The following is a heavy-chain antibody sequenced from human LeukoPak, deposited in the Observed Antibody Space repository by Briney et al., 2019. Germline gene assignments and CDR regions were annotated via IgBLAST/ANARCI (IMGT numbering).Heavy chain of an antibody. V-gene: IGHV3-11*01. CDR1: GFTFSDYY. D-gene: IGHD1-14*01. J-gene: IGHJ3*02. CDR2: ISSSGSTI. Sequence: GGSLRLSCAASGFTFSDYYMSWIRQAPGKGLEWVSYISSSGSTIYYADSVKGRFTISRDNAKNTLYLQMNSLRAEDTAVYYCAKVPPVEGDDDAFDIWGQGTMVTVSS. CDR3: AKVPPVEGDDDAFDI.